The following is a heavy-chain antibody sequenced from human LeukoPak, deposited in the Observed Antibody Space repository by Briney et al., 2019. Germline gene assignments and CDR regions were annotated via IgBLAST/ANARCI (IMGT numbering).Heavy chain of an antibody. CDR1: GGSISSYY. D-gene: IGHD2-21*02. V-gene: IGHV4-59*01. J-gene: IGHJ3*02. CDR2: IYYSGST. CDR3: ARVRGDTYAFDI. Sequence: PSETLSLTCTVSGGSISSYYWSWIRQPPGKRLEWIGYIYYSGSTNYNPSLKSRVTISVDTSKNQFSLKLSSVTAADTAVYYCARVRGDTYAFDIWGQGTMVTVSS.